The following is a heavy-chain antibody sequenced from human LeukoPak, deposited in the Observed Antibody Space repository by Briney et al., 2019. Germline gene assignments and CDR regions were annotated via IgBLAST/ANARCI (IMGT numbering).Heavy chain of an antibody. V-gene: IGHV3-33*01. CDR1: GFTFSSYG. CDR3: ARGGYCSSTSCYYYYYYYMDV. Sequence: GGSVRLSCGASGFTFSSYGMLWVRHARGKALEGVAVIWYDGSNKYYADSVKGRFTISRDNSKNTLYLQMNSLRAEDTAVYYCARGGYCSSTSCYYYYYYYMDVWGKGTTVTDS. J-gene: IGHJ6*03. D-gene: IGHD2-2*01. CDR2: IWYDGSNK.